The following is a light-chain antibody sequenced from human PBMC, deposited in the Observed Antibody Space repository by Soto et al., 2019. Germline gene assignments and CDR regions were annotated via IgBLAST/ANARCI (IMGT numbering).Light chain of an antibody. CDR3: GAEHGSGSNFVP. CDR2: VGTGGIVG. CDR1: SGYSNYK. J-gene: IGLJ2*01. Sequence: QLVLTQPPSASASLGASVTLTCTLSSGYSNYKVDWYQQRPGKGPRFVMRVGTGGIVGSKGDGIPDRFSVLGSGLNRYLTIKNIQEEDESDYHCGAEHGSGSNFVPFGGGTKLTVL. V-gene: IGLV9-49*01.